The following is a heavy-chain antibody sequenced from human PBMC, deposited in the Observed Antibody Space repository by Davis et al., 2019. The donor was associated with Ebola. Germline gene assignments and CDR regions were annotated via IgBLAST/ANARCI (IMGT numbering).Heavy chain of an antibody. Sequence: PGGSLRLSCAASGFTFSSYGMHWVRQAPGKGLEWVAVIWYDGSNKYYADSVKGRFTISRDNSKNTLYLQMNSLRAEDTAVYYCARDAPGRGYYDFWSGYYDYWGQGTLVTVSS. CDR2: IWYDGSNK. J-gene: IGHJ4*02. CDR3: ARDAPGRGYYDFWSGYYDY. V-gene: IGHV3-33*01. CDR1: GFTFSSYG. D-gene: IGHD3-3*01.